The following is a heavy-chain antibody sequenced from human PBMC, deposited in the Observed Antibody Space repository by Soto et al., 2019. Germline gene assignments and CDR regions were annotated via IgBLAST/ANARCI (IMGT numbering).Heavy chain of an antibody. CDR1: GFTFSSYA. J-gene: IGHJ4*02. CDR3: ASLLVAATPFDY. V-gene: IGHV3-30-3*01. CDR2: ISYDGSNK. D-gene: IGHD2-15*01. Sequence: QVQLVESGGGVVQPGRSLRLSCAASGFTFSSYAMHWVRQAPGKGLEWVAVISYDGSNKYYADSVKGRFTISRDNSKNTLYLQMNSLRAEVTAVYYCASLLVAATPFDYWGQGTLVTVSS.